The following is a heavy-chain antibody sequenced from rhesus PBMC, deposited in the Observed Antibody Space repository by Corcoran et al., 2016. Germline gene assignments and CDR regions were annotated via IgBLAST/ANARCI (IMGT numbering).Heavy chain of an antibody. D-gene: IGHD6-25*01. J-gene: IGHJ5-1*01. Sequence: QVQLQESGPELVKPSETLSLTCAVSGGSISSNYWSWIRQPPGKGLEWIGYIGGSRGNTNYNPSLKSRVTVSGDTDKNQLALKLSALTAADTAVYDWARGRGERHWNRFEVGGPGVLVTVSS. CDR1: GGSISSNY. CDR2: IGGSRGNT. CDR3: ARGRGERHWNRFEV. V-gene: IGHV4S11*01.